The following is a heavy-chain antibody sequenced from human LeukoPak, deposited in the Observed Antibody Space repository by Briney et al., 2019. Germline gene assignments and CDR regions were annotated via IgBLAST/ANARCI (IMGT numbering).Heavy chain of an antibody. CDR1: GFTFGGYT. Sequence: ERSLRLSCAASGFTFGGYTINWVRLAPGKGLEWVSSISSSLNMYFAESVKGRFTISRDSARNSVSLQLNSLRVEDTAVYYCARDAGIVAFDIWGQGTVVTVSS. CDR2: ISSSLNM. V-gene: IGHV3-21*01. D-gene: IGHD2-15*01. J-gene: IGHJ3*02. CDR3: ARDAGIVAFDI.